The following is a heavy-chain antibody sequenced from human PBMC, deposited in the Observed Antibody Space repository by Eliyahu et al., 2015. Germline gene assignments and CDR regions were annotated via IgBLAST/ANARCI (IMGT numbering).Heavy chain of an antibody. CDR1: GFTFSSYA. D-gene: IGHD1-14*01. J-gene: IGHJ4*02. V-gene: IGHV3-30-3*01. Sequence: QVQLVESGGGVVQPGRSLRLSXAASGFTFSSYAMHWVRQAPGKGLEWVAVISYDGSNKYYADSVKGRFTISRDNSKNTLYLQMNSLRAEDTAVYYCADDSAEPGWGQGTLVTVSS. CDR3: ADDSAEPG. CDR2: ISYDGSNK.